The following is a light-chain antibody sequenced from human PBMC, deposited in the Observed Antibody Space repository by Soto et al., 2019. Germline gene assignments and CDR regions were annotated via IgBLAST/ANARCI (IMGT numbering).Light chain of an antibody. CDR1: QSVLYIPTNKNY. CDR3: QQYFTTPRLG. CDR2: WAS. V-gene: IGKV4-1*01. J-gene: IGKJ4*01. Sequence: DILMTQSPDSLAVSLGERATINCKSSQSVLYIPTNKNYLAWYQQKPGQSPKLLIYWASTRESGVPDRFSGSGSGTDFTLTISSLQAEDVAVYYCQQYFTTPRLGFGGGTKVEIK.